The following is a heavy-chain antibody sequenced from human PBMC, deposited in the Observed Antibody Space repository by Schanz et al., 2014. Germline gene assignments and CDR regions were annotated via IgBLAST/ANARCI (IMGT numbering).Heavy chain of an antibody. CDR3: AREDCSATSCYFRY. D-gene: IGHD2-21*01. CDR1: GITFSGYS. V-gene: IGHV3-33*08. CDR2: IRYDGRNK. J-gene: IGHJ4*02. Sequence: QVQLVESGGGVVQPGGSLRLSCAASGITFSGYSMNWVRQAPGKGLEWVAVIRYDGRNKNFVESVKGRFTISRDNSNNTVYLQMNTLRAEDTAVYYCAREDCSATSCYFRYWGQGTLVTVSS.